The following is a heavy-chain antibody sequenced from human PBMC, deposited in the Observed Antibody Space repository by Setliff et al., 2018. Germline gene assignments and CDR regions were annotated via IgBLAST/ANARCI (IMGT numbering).Heavy chain of an antibody. V-gene: IGHV5-51*01. J-gene: IGHJ4*01. D-gene: IGHD2-2*01. Sequence: GESLKISCKAAGYSFTKYWIGWVRQMPGKGLEWMGIIDPADSDTTYSPSFQGQVTISADKSIGTAYLQWTSLKVSDTAMYFCARQGCGTTSCHSIDYWGQGTLVTVSS. CDR1: GYSFTKYW. CDR2: IDPADSDT. CDR3: ARQGCGTTSCHSIDY.